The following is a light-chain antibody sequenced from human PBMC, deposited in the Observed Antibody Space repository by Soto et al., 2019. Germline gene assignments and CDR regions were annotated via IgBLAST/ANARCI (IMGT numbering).Light chain of an antibody. CDR1: QNVNNN. CDR2: HAS. CDR3: QQFDHGPPMFT. V-gene: IGKV3-15*01. J-gene: IGKJ2*01. Sequence: EILMTQSPATLSVSPGESATLSCRASQNVNNNLAWYQQKPGQAPRLLIYHASTRATGIPARFSGSGSGTEFTLTISSLKSEDFAVYYCQQFDHGPPMFTFGQGTKLEIK.